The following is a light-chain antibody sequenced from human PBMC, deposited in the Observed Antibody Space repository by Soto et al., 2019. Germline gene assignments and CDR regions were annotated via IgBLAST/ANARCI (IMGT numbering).Light chain of an antibody. CDR2: DVI. CDR1: SNDVGGYNY. CDR3: SSYTSLSTYV. V-gene: IGLV2-14*03. J-gene: IGLJ1*01. Sequence: QSALTQPASVSGSPGQSITISCTGTSNDVGGYNYVSWYQHHPGKAPRVMIYDVINRPSGISNRFSCSKSGNTASLTISGLQAEDEADYYCSSYTSLSTYVFGTGTKVTVL.